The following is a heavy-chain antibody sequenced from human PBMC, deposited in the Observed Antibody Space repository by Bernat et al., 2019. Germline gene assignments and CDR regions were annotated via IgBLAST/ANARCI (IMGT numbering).Heavy chain of an antibody. J-gene: IGHJ4*02. D-gene: IGHD5-12*01. CDR2: ISGSGGST. V-gene: IGHV3-23*01. Sequence: EVQLLESGGNLVQPGGSLRLSCAASGFTFSSYAMSWFRQAPRKGLEWVSVISGSGGSTNSADSVKGRFTISRDNSKNTLYLQMNSLRAEDTAVDYCAKVRVAKKGGFDYWGQGTLVTVSS. CDR1: GFTFSSYA. CDR3: AKVRVAKKGGFDY.